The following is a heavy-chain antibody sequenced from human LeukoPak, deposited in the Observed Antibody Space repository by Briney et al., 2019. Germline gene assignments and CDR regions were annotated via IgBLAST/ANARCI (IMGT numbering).Heavy chain of an antibody. V-gene: IGHV3-7*01. J-gene: IGHJ6*02. D-gene: IGHD3-10*01. CDR2: IKEDGSEK. CDR1: GFTFSNYW. Sequence: GGSLRLSCAASGFTFSNYWMTWVRQAPGQGLEWVANIKEDGSEKYYVDSVKGRFTISRDDAKNSLYLEINSLRVEDTAVYYCVRGWFLSVWSYHWDVWGQGTTVTVS. CDR3: VRGWFLSVWSYHWDV.